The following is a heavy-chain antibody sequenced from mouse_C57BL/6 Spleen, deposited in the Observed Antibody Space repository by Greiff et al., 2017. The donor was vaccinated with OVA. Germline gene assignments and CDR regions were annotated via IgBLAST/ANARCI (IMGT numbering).Heavy chain of an antibody. V-gene: IGHV1-61*01. J-gene: IGHJ1*03. CDR2: IYPSDSET. D-gene: IGHD2-3*01. CDR1: GYTFTSYW. Sequence: QVQLQQPGAELVRPGSSVKLSCKASGYTFTSYWMDWVKQRPGQGLEWIGNIYPSDSETHYNQKFKDKATLTVAKSSSTAYMQLSSLTSEDSAVYYGARRVIYDGYYGYFDVWGTGTTVTVSS. CDR3: ARRVIYDGYYGYFDV.